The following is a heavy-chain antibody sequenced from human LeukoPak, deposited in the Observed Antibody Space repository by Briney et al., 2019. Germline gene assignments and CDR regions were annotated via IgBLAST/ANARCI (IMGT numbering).Heavy chain of an antibody. CDR3: ARSRGHIVVVTATIPTPLNWFDP. Sequence: GESLKISCQGFGYTFTSYGISWVRQAPGQGLEWMGWISAYNGNTNYAQKLQGRVTMTTDTSTSTAYMELRSLRSDDTAVYYCARSRGHIVVVTATIPTPLNWFDPWGQGTLVTVSS. J-gene: IGHJ5*02. V-gene: IGHV1-18*01. CDR1: GYTFTSYG. CDR2: ISAYNGNT. D-gene: IGHD2-21*02.